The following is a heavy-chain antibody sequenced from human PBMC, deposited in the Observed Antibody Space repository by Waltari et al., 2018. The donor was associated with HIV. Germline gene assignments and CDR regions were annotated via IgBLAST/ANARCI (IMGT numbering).Heavy chain of an antibody. CDR1: GFTFGDLA. J-gene: IGHJ4*02. CDR3: IRDRVVAGTVY. V-gene: IGHV3-49*04. D-gene: IGHD6-19*01. CDR2: IRSKAYGGTT. Sequence: EVQLVESGGGLLQPGRSLRLSCTASGFTFGDLALSWVRQDPGKGLEWVGFIRSKAYGGTTEYAASVKGRFTISRDDSKSIAYLQMNSLKTEDTAVYYCIRDRVVAGTVYWGQGTLVTVSS.